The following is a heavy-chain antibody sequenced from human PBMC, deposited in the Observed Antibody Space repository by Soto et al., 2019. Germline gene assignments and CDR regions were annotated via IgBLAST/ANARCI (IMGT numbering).Heavy chain of an antibody. Sequence: QVQLVESGGGVVQPGTSLIISCVGSGFTFSTYAMHWVRQAPGKGLQWVSVITSDGSKKYSADSVKGRFIISRDNYKNTLYLQMNTLRTEDTAVYYCARTVASAGPDAFDIWGQGTVLNVSS. D-gene: IGHD6-13*01. J-gene: IGHJ3*02. CDR1: GFTFSTYA. V-gene: IGHV3-30-3*01. CDR3: ARTVASAGPDAFDI. CDR2: ITSDGSKK.